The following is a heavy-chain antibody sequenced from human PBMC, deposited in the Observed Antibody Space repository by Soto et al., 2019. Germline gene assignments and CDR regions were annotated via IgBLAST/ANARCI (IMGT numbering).Heavy chain of an antibody. Sequence: SETLSLTCTVSGGSVSGGSYYWNWIRQPPGKGLEWIGYFYFSGRTNYNPSLKSRVTISIDTSKNQFSLKLTSATAADTAVYYCARDPNIVLVPAALRSYYYYYGMDVWGQGTTVTVSS. CDR1: GGSVSGGSYY. J-gene: IGHJ6*02. CDR2: FYFSGRT. CDR3: ARDPNIVLVPAALRSYYYYYGMDV. D-gene: IGHD2-2*01. V-gene: IGHV4-61*01.